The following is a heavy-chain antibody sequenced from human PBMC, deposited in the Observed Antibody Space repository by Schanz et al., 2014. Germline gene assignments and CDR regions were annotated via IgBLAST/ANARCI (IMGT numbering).Heavy chain of an antibody. V-gene: IGHV3-66*01. J-gene: IGHJ4*02. CDR2: IYIGGNT. D-gene: IGHD6-13*01. CDR3: ARGLIAAAGGAFDY. CDR1: GFSVGNKY. Sequence: EVQLLESGGGLVQPGGSLRLSCAASGFSVGNKYMNWVRQAPGKGLEWVSFIYIGGNTYYADSVKGRFTISRDNSKNTLYLQMNSLRARDAAVYYCARGLIAAAGGAFDYWGQGTLVAVSA.